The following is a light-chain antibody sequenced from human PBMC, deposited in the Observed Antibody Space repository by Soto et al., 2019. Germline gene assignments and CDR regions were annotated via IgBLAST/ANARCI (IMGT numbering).Light chain of an antibody. CDR3: QQRHMWPIT. Sequence: EVVLTQSPFSLALSPGEISTLSFMASQSFRGLLAWYQQKPGQAPRLLIYDAYNRATGIPPRFSGSGSGTDFTLTISSLEPEDSAVYYCQQRHMWPITFGQGTRLEIK. CDR1: QSFRGL. CDR2: DAY. J-gene: IGKJ5*01. V-gene: IGKV3-11*01.